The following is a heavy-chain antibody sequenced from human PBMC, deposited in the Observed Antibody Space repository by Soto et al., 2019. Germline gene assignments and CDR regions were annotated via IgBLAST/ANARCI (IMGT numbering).Heavy chain of an antibody. CDR3: XXXXXXXEV. J-gene: IGHJ6*02. V-gene: IGHV3-21*02. CDR1: GFTFSPYY. Sequence: EVQLVDSGGGLVKPGGSPRLSCAASGFTFSPYYMNWVRQAPGKGLEWVSSITGSGGDKYYADSVKGRFTISRDNANNLXXLXXXXXXXXXXXXXXXXXXXXXXEVWGPGTTVTVSS. CDR2: ITGSGGDK.